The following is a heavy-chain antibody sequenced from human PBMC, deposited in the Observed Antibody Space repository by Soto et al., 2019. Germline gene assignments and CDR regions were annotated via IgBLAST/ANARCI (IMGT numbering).Heavy chain of an antibody. V-gene: IGHV1-18*01. CDR1: GYTFTSYG. Sequence: ASVKVSCKASGYTFTSYGISWVRQAPGQGLEWMGWISAYNGNTNYAQKLQGRVTMTTDTSTSTAYMELRSLRSDDTAVYYCARDRSPRVTMIVVVIRAFDIWGHGTMVTVPS. CDR2: ISAYNGNT. CDR3: ARDRSPRVTMIVVVIRAFDI. J-gene: IGHJ3*02. D-gene: IGHD3-22*01.